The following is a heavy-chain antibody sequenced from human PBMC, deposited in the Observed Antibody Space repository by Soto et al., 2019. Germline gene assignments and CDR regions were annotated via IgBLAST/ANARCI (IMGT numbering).Heavy chain of an antibody. Sequence: SETLSLTWSVSGGSFRGHYWTWIRQPPGKGLEWIGYISYSGDTNYKVSRKSRLTMYVDMPNNQISLKLNSLTAADTAVYYCARTTEKDGKEGLDYWGQGTQVTVSS. CDR1: GGSFRGHY. D-gene: IGHD4-4*01. V-gene: IGHV4-59*11. CDR2: ISYSGDT. J-gene: IGHJ4*02. CDR3: ARTTEKDGKEGLDY.